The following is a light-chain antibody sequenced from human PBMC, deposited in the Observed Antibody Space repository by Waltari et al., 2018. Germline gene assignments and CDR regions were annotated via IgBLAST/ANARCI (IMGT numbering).Light chain of an antibody. J-gene: IGKJ2*01. Sequence: DVVMTQSPLSLPVTLGQPASISCRSSQSLVHSDGNTSLYWFAQRPGQSPRRLMYKVSNRDGGVPDRFSGSGSGTDFTLKISRVEAEDVGVYYCMQGTHWPYTFGQGTKLETK. CDR1: QSLVHSDGNTS. CDR3: MQGTHWPYT. V-gene: IGKV2-30*02. CDR2: KVS.